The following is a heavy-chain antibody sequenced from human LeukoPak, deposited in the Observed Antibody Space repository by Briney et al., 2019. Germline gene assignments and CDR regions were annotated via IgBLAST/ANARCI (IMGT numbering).Heavy chain of an antibody. D-gene: IGHD6-13*01. V-gene: IGHV1-46*01. CDR3: ARGLITGAAGTYYYYGMDV. Sequence: ASVKVSCKTSGYTFTDYYIHWVRQAPGQGLEWMGVINPSGGATTYAQKFRGRVTVTKDTSTSTVNMELSSLRGEDMAVYYCARGLITGAAGTYYYYGMDVWDQGTTVTVSS. CDR1: GYTFTDYY. J-gene: IGHJ6*02. CDR2: INPSGGAT.